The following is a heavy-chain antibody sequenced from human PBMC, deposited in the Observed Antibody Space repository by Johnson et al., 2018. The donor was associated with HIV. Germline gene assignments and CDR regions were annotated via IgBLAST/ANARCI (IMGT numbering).Heavy chain of an antibody. CDR3: ARGSPSGGGNDAFDI. V-gene: IGHV3-30*04. Sequence: VQLVESGGGVVQPGRSLRLSCAASGFTFSSYAMHWVRQAPGKGLEWVAVISYDGSNKNYADSVKGRFTISRDNSKNTLYLQMNSLRAEDTAVYYCARGSPSGGGNDAFDIWGQGTMVTVSS. J-gene: IGHJ3*02. D-gene: IGHD3-10*01. CDR2: ISYDGSNK. CDR1: GFTFSSYA.